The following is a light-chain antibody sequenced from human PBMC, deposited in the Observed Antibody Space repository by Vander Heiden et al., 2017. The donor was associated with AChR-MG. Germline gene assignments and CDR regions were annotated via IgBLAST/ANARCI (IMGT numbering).Light chain of an antibody. CDR3: LSYTTAGTVL. CDR2: DVT. J-gene: IGLJ3*02. V-gene: IGLV2-14*03. Sequence: QSALTQPASVSGSPGQSITISCSGTTNDIGAYNFVSWYQYHPGKAPKLLRYDVTKRPSGVSDRFSGSKSGNTASPTISGLLSEDEADYSCLSYTTAGTVLFGGGTKVTVL. CDR1: TNDIGAYNF.